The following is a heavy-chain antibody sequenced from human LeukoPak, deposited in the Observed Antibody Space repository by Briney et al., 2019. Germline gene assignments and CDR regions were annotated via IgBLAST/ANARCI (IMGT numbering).Heavy chain of an antibody. CDR3: TRHKRWLQSPDAFDV. Sequence: SETLSLTCTVSGGPIRDFYWSWIRQPPGKGLEWIGYTSYSGSTSYKPSLKSRVAISVDMSKSQFSLELSSVTAADTAIYYCTRHKRWLQSPDAFDVWRQGTMVTVSS. D-gene: IGHD5-24*01. CDR1: GGPIRDFY. J-gene: IGHJ3*01. V-gene: IGHV4-59*08. CDR2: TSYSGST.